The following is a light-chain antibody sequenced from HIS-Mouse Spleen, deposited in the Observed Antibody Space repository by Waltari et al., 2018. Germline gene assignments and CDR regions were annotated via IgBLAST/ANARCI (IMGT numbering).Light chain of an antibody. CDR3: QQRSNWQGT. V-gene: IGKV3-11*01. CDR1: QSVSSY. J-gene: IGKJ1*01. Sequence: EIVLTQSPATLSLSPGERATLSCRASQSVSSYLAWYQQKPGQAPRLLIYDASNRATGIPARFSGSGSGTDFTITISSLEPEDFAVYYCQQRSNWQGTFGQGTKVEIK. CDR2: DAS.